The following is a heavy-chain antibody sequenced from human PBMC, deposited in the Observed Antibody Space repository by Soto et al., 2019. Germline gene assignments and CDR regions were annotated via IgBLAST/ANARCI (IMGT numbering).Heavy chain of an antibody. Sequence: QVQLVESGGGVVQPGRSLRLSCAASGFTFSSYAMHWVRQAPGKGLEWVAVISYDGSNKYYADSVKGRFTISRDNSKNTLYLQMNSLRAEDTAVYYCASMSGSYFDAFDIWGQGTMVTVSS. D-gene: IGHD1-26*01. J-gene: IGHJ3*02. CDR1: GFTFSSYA. CDR2: ISYDGSNK. V-gene: IGHV3-30-3*01. CDR3: ASMSGSYFDAFDI.